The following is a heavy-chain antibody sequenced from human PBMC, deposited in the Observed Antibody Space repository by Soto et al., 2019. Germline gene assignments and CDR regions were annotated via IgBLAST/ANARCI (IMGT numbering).Heavy chain of an antibody. D-gene: IGHD1-1*01. Sequence: SETLSLTCAVYGGSFSGYYWSWIRQPPGKGLEWIGEMNHSGSTNYNPSLKSRVTISVDTSKNQFSLKMSSVTAADTALYYCARVERGTATTVVDALDIWGPGTLVTVSS. CDR2: MNHSGST. CDR1: GGSFSGYY. J-gene: IGHJ3*02. CDR3: ARVERGTATTVVDALDI. V-gene: IGHV4-34*01.